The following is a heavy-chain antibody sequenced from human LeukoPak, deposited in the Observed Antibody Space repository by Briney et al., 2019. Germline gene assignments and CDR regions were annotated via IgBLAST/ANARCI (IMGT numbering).Heavy chain of an antibody. J-gene: IGHJ4*02. V-gene: IGHV4-34*01. Sequence: PSETLSLTCAVYGGSFSGYYWSWIRQPPGKGLEWIGEINHSGSTNYNPSLKSRVTISVDTSKNQFSLMLSSVTAADTAVYYCARVRATGAHDCWGQGTLVTVSS. CDR2: INHSGST. CDR3: ARVRATGAHDC. CDR1: GGSFSGYY. D-gene: IGHD7-27*01.